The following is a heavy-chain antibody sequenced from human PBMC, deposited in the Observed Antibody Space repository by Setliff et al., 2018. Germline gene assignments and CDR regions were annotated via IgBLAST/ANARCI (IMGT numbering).Heavy chain of an antibody. CDR2: IDYSGST. CDR1: GGSISSGGYY. D-gene: IGHD2-15*01. Sequence: SETLSLTCTVSGGSISSGGYYWSWIRQHPGRGLEWTGYIDYSGSTYYNPSLKSRVTISVDTSRNQFSLELRSVTVADTATYYCVRPGGTTVVARHFDYWGSGILVTVSS. CDR3: VRPGGTTVVARHFDY. J-gene: IGHJ4*01. V-gene: IGHV4-31*03.